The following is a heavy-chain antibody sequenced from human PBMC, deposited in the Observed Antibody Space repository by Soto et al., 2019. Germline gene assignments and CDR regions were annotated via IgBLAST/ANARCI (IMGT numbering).Heavy chain of an antibody. CDR2: ISYDGSNK. D-gene: IGHD5-12*01. CDR3: ARVPVATIADYYYGMDV. V-gene: IGHV3-30-3*01. CDR1: GFIFSSYA. Sequence: QVQLVESGGGVVQPGRSLRLSCAASGFIFSSYAMHWVRQAPGKGLEWVAVISYDGSNKYYADSVKGRFTISRDNSKNTLYLQMNSLRAEDTAVYYCARVPVATIADYYYGMDVWGQGTTVTVSS. J-gene: IGHJ6*02.